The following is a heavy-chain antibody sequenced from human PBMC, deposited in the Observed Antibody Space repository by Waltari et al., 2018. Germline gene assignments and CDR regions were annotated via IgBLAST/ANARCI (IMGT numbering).Heavy chain of an antibody. CDR3: ASSVTTGYFDY. D-gene: IGHD4-17*01. V-gene: IGHV4-34*01. CDR2: INQRGRT. CDR1: GGSFSGYY. J-gene: IGHJ4*02. Sequence: QVQLQQWGAGLLKPSETLSLTCAVYGGSFSGYYWSWIRQPPGKGLEWIWEINQRGRTNSNPSLMTRVTISVDTSNNQFSLMLRSVTAADMAVYYCASSVTTGYFDYLGQGPLVTVSS.